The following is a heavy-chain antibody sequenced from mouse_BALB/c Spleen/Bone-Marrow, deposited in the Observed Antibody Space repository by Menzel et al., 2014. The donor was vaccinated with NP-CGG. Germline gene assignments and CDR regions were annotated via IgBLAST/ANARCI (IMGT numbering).Heavy chain of an antibody. CDR2: ISDGGSYT. J-gene: IGHJ3*01. Sequence: EVKLVESGGDLVKPGGSLILSCAASGFTFSDYYMYWIRQTPEKRLEWVATISDGGSYTNYADSVKGRFTISRDNAKNNLYLQMSSLKSEDTAMYYCTRGLGWFGYWGQGTLVTVSA. CDR1: GFTFSDYY. D-gene: IGHD4-1*01. CDR3: TRGLGWFGY. V-gene: IGHV5-4*02.